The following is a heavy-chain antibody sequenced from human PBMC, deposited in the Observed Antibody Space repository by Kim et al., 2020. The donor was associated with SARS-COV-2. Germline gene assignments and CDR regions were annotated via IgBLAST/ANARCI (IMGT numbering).Heavy chain of an antibody. CDR3: ARPLEYCSSTSCYSYWYFDL. CDR1: GFTFSSYV. CDR2: IWYDGSNK. J-gene: IGHJ2*01. D-gene: IGHD2-2*01. V-gene: IGHV3-33*01. Sequence: GGSLRLSCAASGFTFSSYVMHWVRQAPGKGLEWVAVIWYDGSNKYYADSVKGRFTISRDNSKNTLYLQMNSLRAEDTAVYYCARPLEYCSSTSCYSYWYFDLWGRSTLVTVSS.